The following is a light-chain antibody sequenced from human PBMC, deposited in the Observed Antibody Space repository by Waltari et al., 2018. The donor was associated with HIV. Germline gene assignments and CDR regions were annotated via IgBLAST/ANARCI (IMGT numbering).Light chain of an antibody. Sequence: SYELTQPPSVSVSPGQTARITCPGDALPKQYAYWYQQKPGQAPVLVIYKDNERPSGIPERFSGSSSGTTVTLTISGVQTEDEADYYCQSADSTGTYPDVFGPGTKVTVL. CDR3: QSADSTGTYPDV. CDR2: KDN. V-gene: IGLV3-25*03. CDR1: ALPKQY. J-gene: IGLJ1*01.